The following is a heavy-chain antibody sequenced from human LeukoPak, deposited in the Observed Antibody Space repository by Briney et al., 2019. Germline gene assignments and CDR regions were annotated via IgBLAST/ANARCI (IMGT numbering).Heavy chain of an antibody. J-gene: IGHJ5*02. CDR1: GGSISNYH. CDR3: AREPISGIAAAGWFDP. CDR2: IYTSGTT. Sequence: SETLSLTCTVSGGSISNYHWSWIRQPPGKGLEWIGYIYTSGTTNYNPSLKSRVTISVDTSKNQFSLRLSSVTAADTAVYYCAREPISGIAAAGWFDPWGQGTLVTVSS. D-gene: IGHD6-13*01. V-gene: IGHV4-4*09.